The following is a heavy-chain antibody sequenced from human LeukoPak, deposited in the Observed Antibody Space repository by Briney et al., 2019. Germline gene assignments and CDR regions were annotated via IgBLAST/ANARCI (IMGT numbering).Heavy chain of an antibody. J-gene: IGHJ3*02. Sequence: PSETLSLTCAVYGGSFSGYYWSWIRQPPGKGLEWIGEINHSGSTNYNPSLKSRVTISVDTSKNQFSLKLSSVTAADTAVYYCARNSEPFDIWGQGTMVTVSS. CDR2: INHSGST. CDR1: GGSFSGYY. CDR3: ARNSEPFDI. V-gene: IGHV4-34*01. D-gene: IGHD4-23*01.